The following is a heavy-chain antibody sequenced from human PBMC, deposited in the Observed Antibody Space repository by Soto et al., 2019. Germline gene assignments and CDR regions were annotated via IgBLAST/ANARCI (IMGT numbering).Heavy chain of an antibody. Sequence: PGGSLRLSCVTSGFTFIDYGLSWVRQAPGKGLEWVSGITGSGTNTYYADSVKGRFTISRDNSKNTVYLQMTSLRADDMAIYYCAKPGRGQLLYIDYWGQGALVTVSS. CDR2: ITGSGTNT. J-gene: IGHJ4*02. CDR3: AKPGRGQLLYIDY. V-gene: IGHV3-23*01. CDR1: GFTFIDYG. D-gene: IGHD2-2*01.